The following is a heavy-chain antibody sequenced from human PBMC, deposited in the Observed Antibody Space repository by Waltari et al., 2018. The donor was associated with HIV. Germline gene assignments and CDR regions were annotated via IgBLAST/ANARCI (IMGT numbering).Heavy chain of an antibody. Sequence: QVQLVQSGAEVKTPGASVKVSCKASGYTFTSYDINWVRQATGQGLEWMGWRNPNSGNTGYEQKVQGRVTMTRNASITTAYMELSSLRSEDTAVYFCARGIPAGRYETLTGQDYWGQGTLVTVSS. J-gene: IGHJ4*02. CDR3: ARGIPAGRYETLTGQDY. CDR1: GYTFTSYD. CDR2: RNPNSGNT. V-gene: IGHV1-8*01. D-gene: IGHD3-9*01.